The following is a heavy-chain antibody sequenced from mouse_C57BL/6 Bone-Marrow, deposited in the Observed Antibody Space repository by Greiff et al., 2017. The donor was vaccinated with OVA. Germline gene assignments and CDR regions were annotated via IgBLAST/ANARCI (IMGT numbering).Heavy chain of an antibody. J-gene: IGHJ3*01. CDR1: GYTFTTYP. V-gene: IGHV1-47*01. CDR3: ARPGDYDGDWFAY. CDR2: FHPYNDDT. D-gene: IGHD2-4*01. Sequence: QVQLQPSGAELVKPGASVKMSCKASGYTFTTYPIEWMQPTHGPSLAWIGTFHPYNDDTKYNEKFKCKATLTVEKTSSTVYLELSRLTSDDSAVYYCARPGDYDGDWFAYWGQGTRVTVSA.